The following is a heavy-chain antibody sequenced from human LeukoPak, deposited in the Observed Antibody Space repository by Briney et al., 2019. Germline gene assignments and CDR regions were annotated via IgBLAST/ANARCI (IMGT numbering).Heavy chain of an antibody. J-gene: IGHJ4*02. CDR1: GFTFSSYS. D-gene: IGHD3-22*01. CDR2: ISSSSTTI. Sequence: GGSLRLSCAASGFTFSSYSMNWVRQAPGKGLEYVSYISSSSTTIYYADSVKGRFTISRDNAKNSLYLQMNSLRAEDTAVYYCARNFHRRLYDSSGYYPYWGQGTLVTVSS. V-gene: IGHV3-48*01. CDR3: ARNFHRRLYDSSGYYPY.